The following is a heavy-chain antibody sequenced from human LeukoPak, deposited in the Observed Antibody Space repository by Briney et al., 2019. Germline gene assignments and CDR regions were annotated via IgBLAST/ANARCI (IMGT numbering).Heavy chain of an antibody. CDR2: MNDNGGAI. D-gene: IGHD5-12*01. J-gene: IGHJ4*02. V-gene: IGHV3-48*02. CDR1: GFIFGKYS. Sequence: GGSLILSCAASGFIFGKYSMNWVRQAPGKGLEWVSYMNDNGGAIYYADSVKGRFTISRDNAKNSLYLQMNSLRDEDSAVYYCARDYSGYGAIDYWGQGTLVTVSS. CDR3: ARDYSGYGAIDY.